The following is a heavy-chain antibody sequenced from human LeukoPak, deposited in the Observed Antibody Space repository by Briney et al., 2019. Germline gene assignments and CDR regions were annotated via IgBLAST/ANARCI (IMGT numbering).Heavy chain of an antibody. Sequence: GGSLRLSCAASGFTVSSNYMSWVRQPPGKGLEWVSVMYSGGSTYYAVSVNGRFTISRDNSTNTLYLQMNSLRAEDTAVYYCARDLLSLTMRAPDVWGKGTTVTVSS. CDR3: ARDLLSLTMRAPDV. CDR2: MYSGGST. V-gene: IGHV3-66*02. J-gene: IGHJ6*04. D-gene: IGHD4/OR15-4a*01. CDR1: GFTVSSNY.